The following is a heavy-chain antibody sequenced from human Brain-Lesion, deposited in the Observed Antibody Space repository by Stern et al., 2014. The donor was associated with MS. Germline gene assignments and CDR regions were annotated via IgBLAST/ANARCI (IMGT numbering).Heavy chain of an antibody. D-gene: IGHD3-22*01. Sequence: LQLQESGSGLVKPSQTLSLTCAVSDDSLNSVVYSWSWIRQPPGKGLEWIGSIYHCGSSYFSPSLKRQLTIAVARSKNPCSLKLGSGPAADTAVYYCARGDHRNSYDSSGYYYFVFDVWGQGTMVTVSS. CDR3: ARGDHRNSYDSSGYYYFVFDV. CDR1: DDSLNSVVYS. CDR2: IYHCGSS. V-gene: IGHV4-30-2*01. J-gene: IGHJ3*01.